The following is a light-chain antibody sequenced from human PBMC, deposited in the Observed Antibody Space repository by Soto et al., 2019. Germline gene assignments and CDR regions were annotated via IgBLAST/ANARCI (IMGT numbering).Light chain of an antibody. CDR1: QSVNNW. V-gene: IGKV1-5*03. CDR2: KAS. Sequence: DFQMTQFPSTLSASVGDRVTITCRASQSVNNWLAWYQRQSGKAPKLLIYKASTLESGVPSRFSGSGSGTEFTLTISSLQPDDFGTYYCQQYHDPWTFGQGTKVEIK. CDR3: QQYHDPWT. J-gene: IGKJ1*01.